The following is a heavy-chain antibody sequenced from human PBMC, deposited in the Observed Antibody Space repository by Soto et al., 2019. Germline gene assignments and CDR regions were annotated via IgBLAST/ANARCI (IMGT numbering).Heavy chain of an antibody. D-gene: IGHD3-10*01. J-gene: IGHJ4*02. Sequence: SETLSLTCTFSGGSISSSSYYLGWIRQPPGKGLEWIGSIYYSGSTYYNPSLKSRVTISVDTSKNQFSLKLSSVTAADTAVYYCASLLWFGEPDYFDYWGQGTLVTVSS. CDR2: IYYSGST. CDR1: GGSISSSSYY. CDR3: ASLLWFGEPDYFDY. V-gene: IGHV4-39*01.